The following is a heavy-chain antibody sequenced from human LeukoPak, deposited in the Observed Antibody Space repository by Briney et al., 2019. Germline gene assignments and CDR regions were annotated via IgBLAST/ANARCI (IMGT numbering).Heavy chain of an antibody. CDR3: ARDLVGGYVLHGMDV. CDR2: INPNSGGT. V-gene: IGHV1-2*02. J-gene: IGHJ6*02. CDR1: GYTFTGYY. Sequence: GASVKVSCKASGYTFTGYYMHWVRQAPGQGLEWMGWINPNSGGTNYAQKFQGRVTMTRDTSISTAYMELSRLRSDDTAVYYCARDLVGGYVLHGMDVWGQGTTVTVSS. D-gene: IGHD5-12*01.